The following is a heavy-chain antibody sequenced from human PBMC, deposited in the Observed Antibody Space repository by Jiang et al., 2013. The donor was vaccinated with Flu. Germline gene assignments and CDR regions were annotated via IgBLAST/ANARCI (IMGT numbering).Heavy chain of an antibody. D-gene: IGHD6-25*01. V-gene: IGHV4-39*01. CDR3: ERLDSSGLWGGVFDY. Sequence: PSETLSLTCTVSGGSISSSSYVLGLDPPGPTGRGWSGLGVSIIWEHLLQPSLKSRVTISVDTSKNQFSLKLSSVTAADTAVYYCERLDSSGLWGGVFDYWGQGTLVTVSS. CDR2: SIIWEH. CDR1: GGSISSSSYV. J-gene: IGHJ4*02.